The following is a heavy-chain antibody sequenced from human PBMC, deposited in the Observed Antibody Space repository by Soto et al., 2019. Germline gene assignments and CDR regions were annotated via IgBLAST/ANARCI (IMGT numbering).Heavy chain of an antibody. V-gene: IGHV1-24*01. D-gene: IGHD3-10*01. J-gene: IGHJ2*01. CDR1: GYTLTELS. Sequence: QVQLVQSGAEVKKPGASVKVSCKVSGYTLTELSMHWVRQAPGKGLEWMGGFDPEDGETIYAQKFQGRVTMTADTSTDTAYMELSSLRSEDTAVYDSATVRGSRFDPYWNFHLWGRGTLVTVSS. CDR2: FDPEDGET. CDR3: ATVRGSRFDPYWNFHL.